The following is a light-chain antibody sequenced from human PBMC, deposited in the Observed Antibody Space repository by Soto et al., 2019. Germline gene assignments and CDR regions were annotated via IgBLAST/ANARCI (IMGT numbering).Light chain of an antibody. Sequence: IVLTQSPAALSLSPGERATLSCRASQSVSYSLAWYQHKSGQAPRLLIYDASNRASGIPARFSGSGSGTDFTLTISSLEPEDFAVYDCLHRINWLYTFGQGTKLEIK. V-gene: IGKV3-11*01. J-gene: IGKJ2*01. CDR2: DAS. CDR3: LHRINWLYT. CDR1: QSVSYS.